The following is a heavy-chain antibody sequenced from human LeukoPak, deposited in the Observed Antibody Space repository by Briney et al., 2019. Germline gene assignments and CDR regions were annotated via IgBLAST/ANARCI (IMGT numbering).Heavy chain of an antibody. D-gene: IGHD3-22*01. CDR3: ARGFYDSSGYSNCFDP. Sequence: SETLSLTCTVSGDSIISSYWSWIRQPPGKTLEWIGYIYYTGTTNYNPSLKSRVTMSIDTSKNQFSLNLNSVTAADTAVYYCARGFYDSSGYSNCFDPWGQGPLVTVSS. J-gene: IGHJ5*02. CDR2: IYYTGTT. V-gene: IGHV4-59*01. CDR1: GDSIISSY.